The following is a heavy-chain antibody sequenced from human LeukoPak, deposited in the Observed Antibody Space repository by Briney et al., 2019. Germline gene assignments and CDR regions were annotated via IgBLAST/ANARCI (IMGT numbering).Heavy chain of an antibody. CDR2: ISYDGSNK. CDR3: ASLRDYDETPFDY. V-gene: IGHV3-30-3*01. CDR1: GFTFSSYA. D-gene: IGHD4-17*01. Sequence: GGSLRLSCAASGFTFSSYAMHWVRQAPGKGLEWVAVISYDGSNKYYADSMKGRFTISRDNSKNTLYLQMNSLRAEDTAVYYCASLRDYDETPFDYWGQGTLVTVSS. J-gene: IGHJ4*02.